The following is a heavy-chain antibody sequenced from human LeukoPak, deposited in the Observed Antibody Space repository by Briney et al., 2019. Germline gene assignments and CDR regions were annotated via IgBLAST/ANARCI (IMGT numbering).Heavy chain of an antibody. CDR2: MNTGGSA. Sequence: GGSLRLSCAASGFPFTTKYMSWVRQAPGKGLEWVSVMNTGGSAYYADSVKGRFTISRDNSNNTLYLQMNSLRAEDTAVYYCARVRRQVGSRWFDSWGQGTLVTVSS. D-gene: IGHD1-26*01. CDR3: ARVRRQVGSRWFDS. J-gene: IGHJ5*01. CDR1: GFPFTTKY. V-gene: IGHV3-53*01.